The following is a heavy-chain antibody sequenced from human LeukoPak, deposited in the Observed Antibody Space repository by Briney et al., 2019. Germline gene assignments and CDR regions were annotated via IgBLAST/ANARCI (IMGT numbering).Heavy chain of an antibody. J-gene: IGHJ4*02. Sequence: GGSLRLSCAASGFTISSYEMNWVRQAPGKGLEWVSYISSSGSTIYYADSVKGRFTISRDNAKNSLYLQMNSLRAEDTAVYYCASVAGTGYDYWGQGTLVTASS. CDR2: ISSSGSTI. V-gene: IGHV3-48*03. D-gene: IGHD6-19*01. CDR1: GFTISSYE. CDR3: ASVAGTGYDY.